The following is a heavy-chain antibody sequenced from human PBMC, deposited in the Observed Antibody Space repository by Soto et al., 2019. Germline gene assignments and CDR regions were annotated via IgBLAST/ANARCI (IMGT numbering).Heavy chain of an antibody. J-gene: IGHJ4*02. CDR2: IYYSGST. CDR1: GGSISSGGYY. V-gene: IGHV4-31*03. D-gene: IGHD6-6*01. CDR3: ARDQDSSSFDY. Sequence: SETLSLTCTVSGGSISSGGYYWSWIRQHPGKGLEWIGYIYYSGSTYYNPSLKSRVTISVDTSKNQFSLKLSSVTAADTAVYYCARDQDSSSFDYWGQGTLVTVSS.